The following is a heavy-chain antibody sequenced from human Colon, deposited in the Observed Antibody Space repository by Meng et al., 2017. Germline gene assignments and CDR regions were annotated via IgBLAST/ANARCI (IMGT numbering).Heavy chain of an antibody. CDR2: TYYRSKYYN. CDR3: ARDWGDVRGGFDF. J-gene: IGHJ4*02. Sequence: QVPIQQSGPGLVKPSHTLSLTCAISGDSVSSNSAAWNWIRQSPSRGLEWLGRTYYRSKYYNDYALSVKSRITINPDTSKNQFSLQLNSVTPEDTAIYYCARDWGDVRGGFDFWGQGTLVTVSS. V-gene: IGHV6-1*01. D-gene: IGHD3-10*02. CDR1: GDSVSSNSAA.